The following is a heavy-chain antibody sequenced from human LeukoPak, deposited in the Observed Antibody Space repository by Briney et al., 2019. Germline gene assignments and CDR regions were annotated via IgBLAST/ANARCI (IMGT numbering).Heavy chain of an antibody. Sequence: SETLSLTCTVSGGSISSGSYYWSWIRQPPGKGLEWIGYIYNTGSTNYNPSLKSRVIISVDTSKNQFSLKLASVTAADTAVYYCARGSDDYYYYYYMDVWGKGTTVTVSS. V-gene: IGHV4-61*01. CDR2: IYNTGST. J-gene: IGHJ6*03. CDR3: ARGSDDYYYYYYMDV. CDR1: GGSISSGSYY.